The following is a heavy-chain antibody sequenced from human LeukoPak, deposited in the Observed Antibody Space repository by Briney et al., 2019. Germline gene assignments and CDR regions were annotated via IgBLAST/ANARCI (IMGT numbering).Heavy chain of an antibody. D-gene: IGHD2-8*02. CDR3: ARVNTGAFDT. CDR2: IKQDGTEK. V-gene: IGHV3-7*01. CDR1: GFTFSSYW. Sequence: GGSLRLSCAASGFTFSSYWVTWVRQAPGKGLEWVANIKQDGTEKYYVDSARGRFTISRDNAKNSLYLQMNSLRAEDTAVYYCARVNTGAFDTWGQGTMVTVSS. J-gene: IGHJ3*02.